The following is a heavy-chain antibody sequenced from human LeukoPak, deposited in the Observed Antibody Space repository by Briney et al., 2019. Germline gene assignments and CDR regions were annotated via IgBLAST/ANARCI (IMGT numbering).Heavy chain of an antibody. J-gene: IGHJ4*02. CDR2: ISWNSGSI. V-gene: IGHV3-9*01. CDR3: AKRGGFGELLG. Sequence: PGRSLRLSCAASGFTFDDYAMHWVRQAPGKGLEWVSGISWNSGSIGYADSVKGRFTISRDNAKNSLYLQMNSLRAEDTALYYCAKRGGFGELLGWGQGTLVTVSS. D-gene: IGHD3-10*01. CDR1: GFTFDDYA.